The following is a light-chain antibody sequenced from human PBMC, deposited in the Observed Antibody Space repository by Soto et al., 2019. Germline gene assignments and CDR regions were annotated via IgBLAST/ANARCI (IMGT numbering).Light chain of an antibody. CDR2: LGS. CDR1: QSLLQSNGYTY. V-gene: IGKV2-28*01. CDR3: MQALESWT. J-gene: IGKJ1*01. Sequence: EIVMTQSPLSLPVTPGEPASISCRSSQSLLQSNGYTYLDWYLQKQGQSPQLLIYLGSNRASGVPDRFSGSGSGTDFTLKISRVEPEDVGVYYCMQALESWTFGQGTKVDIK.